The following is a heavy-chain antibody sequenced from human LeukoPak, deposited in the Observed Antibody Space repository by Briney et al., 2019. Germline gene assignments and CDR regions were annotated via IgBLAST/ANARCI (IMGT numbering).Heavy chain of an antibody. Sequence: NPSETLSLTCTVSGASISSHYWSWIRQPPGKGLEWIGLISFTASTNYNPSLKSRVTTSVDTSKNQFSLKLTSVTAADTAVYYCARGGESSVPLDYWGQGTLVTVSS. CDR3: ARGGESSVPLDY. CDR2: ISFTAST. D-gene: IGHD6-25*01. CDR1: GASISSHY. V-gene: IGHV4-59*11. J-gene: IGHJ4*02.